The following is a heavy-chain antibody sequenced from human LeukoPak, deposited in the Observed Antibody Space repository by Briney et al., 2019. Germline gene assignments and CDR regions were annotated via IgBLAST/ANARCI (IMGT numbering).Heavy chain of an antibody. CDR3: ARDLITRVAH. CDR1: GXTFSSYE. V-gene: IGHV3-48*03. CDR2: ISSSGSTI. D-gene: IGHD3-10*01. Sequence: GGSLRLSCAASGXTFSSYEMNWVRQAPGKGREWGSYISSSGSTIYYADSVRGRFTISRDNAKTSLYLQMNSLRAEDTAVYYCARDLITRVAHWGQGTLVTVSS. J-gene: IGHJ4*02.